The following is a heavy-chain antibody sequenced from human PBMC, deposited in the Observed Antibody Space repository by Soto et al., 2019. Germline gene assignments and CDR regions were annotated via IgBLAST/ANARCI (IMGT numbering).Heavy chain of an antibody. CDR1: GFPFRSYG. J-gene: IGHJ5*01. CDR3: AKEGQSRDGYTSPLDS. V-gene: IGHV3-30*18. Sequence: QVQLVETGGGVVQPGGSLRLSCIASGFPFRSYGMHWVRQAPGKGLEWVAVTSYDGNKKYYIDSVKGRFSISRDNFMNTVYLQMNSLGVEDTALDYCAKEGQSRDGYTSPLDSCGQGTLVIVSA. CDR2: TSYDGNKK. D-gene: IGHD5-12*01.